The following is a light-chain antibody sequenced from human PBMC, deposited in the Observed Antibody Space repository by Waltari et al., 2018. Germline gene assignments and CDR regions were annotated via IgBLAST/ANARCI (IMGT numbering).Light chain of an antibody. J-gene: IGLJ2*01. CDR2: DVT. CDR1: SSDVVSLNL. CDR3: CSDADYGTF. Sequence: QSALTHPASVSGSPGQSFTLSCTGTSSDVVSLNLVSWYHHHPGKAPKLILYDVTKRPAAGSVRFSGPKPGATAALTISSLQAEDEADHYFCSDADYGTFFGGGTKLTVL. V-gene: IGLV2-23*02.